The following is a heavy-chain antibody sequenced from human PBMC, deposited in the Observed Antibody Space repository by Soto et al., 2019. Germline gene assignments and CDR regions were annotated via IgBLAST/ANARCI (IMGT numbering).Heavy chain of an antibody. CDR1: GASMINYY. CDR3: VRSGHSFGGVS. D-gene: IGHD3-16*01. J-gene: IGHJ4*02. CDR2: MYYSGRS. Sequence: PSETLSLTCTVSGASMINYYGSWVRQPPGKGLEWIGYMYYSGRSNYNSSLWSRVTISVDTSKNQFSLKLTSVTAADTAMYYCVRSGHSFGGVSWGLGTLVTGSS. V-gene: IGHV4-59*01.